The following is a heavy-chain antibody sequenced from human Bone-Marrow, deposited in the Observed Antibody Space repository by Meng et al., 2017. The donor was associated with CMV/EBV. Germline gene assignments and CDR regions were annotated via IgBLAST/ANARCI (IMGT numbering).Heavy chain of an antibody. D-gene: IGHD6-13*01. CDR1: GYTVTNYA. CDR3: ARGSLEADEDPG. V-gene: IGHV7-4-1*02. Sequence: QVPLVHTGSELKKPGASVKVSCQASGYTVTNYAMNWVRQAPGQGLEWMGWINTVTGDPTYAQGFTGRVVFSLDTSVSTAYLQISSLKTDDTAVYYCARGSLEADEDPGWCQGTLVTVSS. J-gene: IGHJ4*02. CDR2: INTVTGDP.